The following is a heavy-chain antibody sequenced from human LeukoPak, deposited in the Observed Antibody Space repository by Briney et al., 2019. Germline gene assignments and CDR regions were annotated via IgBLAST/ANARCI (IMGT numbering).Heavy chain of an antibody. CDR3: ASGRHWITVTTFDY. CDR2: INHSGST. D-gene: IGHD4-17*01. J-gene: IGHJ4*02. Sequence: SETLSLTCAVYGGSFSGYYWSWIRQPPGKGLEWIGEINHSGSTNYNPSLKSRVTISVDTSKNQFSLKLSSVTAADTAVYYYASGRHWITVTTFDYWGQGTLVTVSS. V-gene: IGHV4-34*01. CDR1: GGSFSGYY.